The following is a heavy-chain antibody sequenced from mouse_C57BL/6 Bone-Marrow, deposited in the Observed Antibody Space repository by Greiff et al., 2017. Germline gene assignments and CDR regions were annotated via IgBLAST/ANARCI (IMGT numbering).Heavy chain of an antibody. J-gene: IGHJ3*01. CDR2: IYPRSGNT. Sequence: VKLMESGAELARPGASVKLSCKASGYTFTSYGISWVKQRTGQGLEWIGEIYPRSGNTYYNEKFKGKATLTADKSSSTEYMELRSLTSEDSAVYFCERRSRYYGSSYVFAYWGQGTLVTVSA. CDR3: ERRSRYYGSSYVFAY. D-gene: IGHD1-1*01. CDR1: GYTFTSYG. V-gene: IGHV1-81*01.